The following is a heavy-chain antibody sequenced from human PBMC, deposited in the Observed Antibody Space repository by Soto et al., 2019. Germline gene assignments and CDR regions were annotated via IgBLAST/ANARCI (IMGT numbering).Heavy chain of an antibody. V-gene: IGHV3-30*18. J-gene: IGHJ6*02. CDR3: AKDQISHFWSGFPPYYSYTMDV. CDR1: GFSFSNYG. CDR2: ISYDGSTK. D-gene: IGHD3-3*02. Sequence: QVQLVESGGGVIQPGKSLRLSCAASGFSFSNYGMHWVRLAPGRGLEWVAVISYDGSTKYYGDSVKGRFTISRDNSINTLDLQMNSLRAEDTALYYCAKDQISHFWSGFPPYYSYTMDVWGPGTMVTVSS.